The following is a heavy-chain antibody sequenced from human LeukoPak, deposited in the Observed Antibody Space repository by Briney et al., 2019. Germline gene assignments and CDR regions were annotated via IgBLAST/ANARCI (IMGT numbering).Heavy chain of an antibody. Sequence: PGGSLRLSCAASGFTFSSYAMSWVRQAPGKGLEWVSGISGSGGSTYYVDSVKGPFTISRDNSKNTLYLQLNSLTAEDTAVYYCAKSRARREGSSGSIDYWGQGSLVTVSS. D-gene: IGHD3-22*01. V-gene: IGHV3-23*01. J-gene: IGHJ4*02. CDR3: AKSRARREGSSGSIDY. CDR1: GFTFSSYA. CDR2: ISGSGGST.